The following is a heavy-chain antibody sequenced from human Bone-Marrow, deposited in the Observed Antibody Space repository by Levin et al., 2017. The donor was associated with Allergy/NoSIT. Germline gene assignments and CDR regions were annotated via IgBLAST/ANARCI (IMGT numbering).Heavy chain of an antibody. CDR1: GFTFRTYW. CDR3: GVTPRRDPFDY. J-gene: IGHJ4*02. V-gene: IGHV3-7*01. Sequence: GASVKVSCAASGFTFRTYWMSWVRQAPGKGLEWVANIRDDGGEKYYVDSVKGRFTISRDNAKDSLYLQMNSLRVEDTAVYYCGVTPRRDPFDYWGQGTLVAVSS. CDR2: IRDDGGEK. D-gene: IGHD2-21*02.